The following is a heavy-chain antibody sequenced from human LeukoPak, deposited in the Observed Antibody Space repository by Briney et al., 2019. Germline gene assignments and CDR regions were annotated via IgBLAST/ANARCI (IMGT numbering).Heavy chain of an antibody. V-gene: IGHV1-18*01. CDR1: GYTFTSYG. CDR2: ISAYNGNT. CDR3: ARDGGYYDYVWGSYPSY. Sequence: ASVKVSCKASGYTFTSYGISWARQAPGQGLEWMGWISAYNGNTNYAQKLQGRVTMTTDTSTSTAYMELRSLRSDDTAVYYCARDGGYYDYVWGSYPSYWGQGTLVTVSS. J-gene: IGHJ4*02. D-gene: IGHD3-16*02.